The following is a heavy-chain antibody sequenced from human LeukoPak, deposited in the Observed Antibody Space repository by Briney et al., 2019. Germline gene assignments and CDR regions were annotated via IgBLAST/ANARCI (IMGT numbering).Heavy chain of an antibody. V-gene: IGHV4-34*01. CDR2: INHSGGT. Sequence: SETLSLTCAVYGGSFSGYYWSWIRQPPGKGLEWIGEINHSGGTNYNPSLKSRVTISVVTSKNQFSLKLSSVTAADTAVYYCARVRLRYFVWLKTGPEYYFDYWGQGTLVTVSS. CDR1: GGSFSGYY. D-gene: IGHD3-9*01. CDR3: ARVRLRYFVWLKTGPEYYFDY. J-gene: IGHJ4*02.